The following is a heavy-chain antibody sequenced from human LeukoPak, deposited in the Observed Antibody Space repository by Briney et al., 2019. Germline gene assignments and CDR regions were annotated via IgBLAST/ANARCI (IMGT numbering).Heavy chain of an antibody. V-gene: IGHV1-18*01. CDR1: GYTFTSYG. CDR3: AISDYYGSGSYTG. Sequence: AASVKVSCTASGYTFTSYGISWVRQAPGQGLEWMGWISAYNGNTNYAQRLQGRVTMTTDTSTSTAYMELRSLRSDDTAVYYCAISDYYGSGSYTGWGQGTLVTVSS. D-gene: IGHD3-10*01. CDR2: ISAYNGNT. J-gene: IGHJ4*02.